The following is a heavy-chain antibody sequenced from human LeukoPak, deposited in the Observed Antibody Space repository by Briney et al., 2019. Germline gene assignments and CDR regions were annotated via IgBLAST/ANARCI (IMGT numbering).Heavy chain of an antibody. V-gene: IGHV1-2*02. D-gene: IGHD3-22*01. Sequence: GASVKVSCKASGDTFTAYYMHWVRQAPGQGLEWMGWITPNSGGTNYAQKFQGRVTMTRETSISTAYMELSRLRSHDTAVYYCARGAHYHDSSEGYDYWGQGTLVTVSS. CDR3: ARGAHYHDSSEGYDY. CDR1: GDTFTAYY. CDR2: ITPNSGGT. J-gene: IGHJ4*02.